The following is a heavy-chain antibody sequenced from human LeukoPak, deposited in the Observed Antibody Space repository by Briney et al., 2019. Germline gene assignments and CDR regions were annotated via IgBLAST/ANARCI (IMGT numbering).Heavy chain of an antibody. CDR2: MNPNSGNT. V-gene: IGHV1-8*01. D-gene: IGHD6-13*01. J-gene: IGHJ5*02. CDR3: ARTLIAAAGSGWFDP. Sequence: KPGASVKVSCTASGYTFTTYDINWVRQASGQGLEWMGWMNPNSGNTGNAQKFQGRVTITADKSTSTAYMELSSLRSEDTAVYYCARTLIAAAGSGWFDPWGQGTLVTVSS. CDR1: GYTFTTYD.